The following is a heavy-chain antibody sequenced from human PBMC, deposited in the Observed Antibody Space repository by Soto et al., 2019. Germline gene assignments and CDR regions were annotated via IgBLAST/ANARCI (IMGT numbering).Heavy chain of an antibody. CDR3: AKDRGNYCSSTSCYGDYYYYYGMDV. J-gene: IGHJ6*02. V-gene: IGHV3-74*01. CDR2: ISSDGSTT. CDR1: GFTFSSYW. D-gene: IGHD2-2*01. Sequence: GGSLRLSCVASGFTFSSYWMHWVRQAPGKGLVWVSRISSDGSTTTYADSVKGRFTISRDNAKNTLYLQMNSLRAEDTAVYYCAKDRGNYCSSTSCYGDYYYYYGMDVWGQGTTVTVSS.